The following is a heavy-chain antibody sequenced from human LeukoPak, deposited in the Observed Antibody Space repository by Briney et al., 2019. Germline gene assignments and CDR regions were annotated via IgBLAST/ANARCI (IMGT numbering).Heavy chain of an antibody. CDR1: GFTFSDYY. CDR2: ISSSGSTI. Sequence: GGSLRLSCAASGFTFSDYYMSWIRQAPGKGLEWVSYISSSGSTIYYADSVKGRFTIPRDNAKNSLYLQMNSLRAEDTAVYYCARKDSSGYDAFDIWGQGTMVTVSS. D-gene: IGHD3-22*01. J-gene: IGHJ3*02. V-gene: IGHV3-11*01. CDR3: ARKDSSGYDAFDI.